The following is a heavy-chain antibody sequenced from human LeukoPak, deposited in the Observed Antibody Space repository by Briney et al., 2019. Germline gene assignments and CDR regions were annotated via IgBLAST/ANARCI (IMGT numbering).Heavy chain of an antibody. CDR3: XGFXXYXSXWYIDY. V-gene: IGHV3-48*02. CDR1: GFTFSSYS. D-gene: IGHD6-13*01. CDR2: ISSSSSTI. Sequence: GGSLRLSCAASGFTFSSYSMNWVRQAPGKGLEWVSYISSSSSTIYYADSVKGRFTISRDNAKNSLYLQMNSLRDEDTAVYYCXGFXXYXSXWYIDYWGQGTLVTVSS. J-gene: IGHJ4*02.